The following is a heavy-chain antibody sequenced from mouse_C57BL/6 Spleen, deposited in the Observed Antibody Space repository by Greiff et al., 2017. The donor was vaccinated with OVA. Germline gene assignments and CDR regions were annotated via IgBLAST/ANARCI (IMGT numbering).Heavy chain of an antibody. J-gene: IGHJ1*03. CDR1: GYTFTDYE. D-gene: IGHD2-3*01. CDR2: IDPETGGT. Sequence: QVQLQQSGAELVRPGASVTLSCKASGYTFTDYEMHWVKQTPVHGLEWIGAIDPETGGTAYNQKFKGKAILTADKSSSTAYMELRSLTSADSAVDYWTRGNDGSPVWYFDVWGTGTTVTVSS. V-gene: IGHV1-15*01. CDR3: TRGNDGSPVWYFDV.